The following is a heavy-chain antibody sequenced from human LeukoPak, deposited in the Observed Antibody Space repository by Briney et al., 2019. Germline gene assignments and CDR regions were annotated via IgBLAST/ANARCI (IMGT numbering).Heavy chain of an antibody. CDR1: GYTFTSYD. J-gene: IGHJ4*02. CDR2: MNPNSGNT. D-gene: IGHD6-13*01. V-gene: IGHV1-8*01. CDR3: ARALSRGQQLVLLERPLFV. Sequence: ASVKVSCKASGYTFTSYDINWVRQATGQGLEWMGWMNPNSGNTGYAQKFQGRVTMTRNTSISTAYMELSSLRSEDTAVYYCARALSRGQQLVLLERPLFVWGQGTLVTVSS.